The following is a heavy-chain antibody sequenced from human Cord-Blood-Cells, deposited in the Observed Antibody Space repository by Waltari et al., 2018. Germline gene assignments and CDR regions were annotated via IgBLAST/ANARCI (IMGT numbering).Heavy chain of an antibody. CDR1: GFTFSGSA. D-gene: IGHD1-1*01. CDR2: NRSKDKRYRK. CDR3: TRQGTGLSDY. V-gene: IGHV3-73*02. J-gene: IGHJ4*02. Sequence: EVQLVESGGGLFQPGGSLDLSFAASGFTFSGSAMHWVRQASGKGREWVWLNRSKDKRYRKRYAASGKGRVTIVRDESKKTADLQMNNPKTEDTAVYYWTRQGTGLSDYWGQGTLVTVSS.